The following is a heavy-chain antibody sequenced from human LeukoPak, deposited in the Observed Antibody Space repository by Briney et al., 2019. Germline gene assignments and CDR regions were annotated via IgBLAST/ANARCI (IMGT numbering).Heavy chain of an antibody. J-gene: IGHJ5*02. V-gene: IGHV3-7*01. Sequence: GGSLRLSCAASGFTFSSYWMSWVRQAPGRGLEWVAHIKEDGGEKYYVDSVKGRFTISRDNAKNLLYLQMNSLRTEDTAVYYCARLTVGTRPAAGTFDPWGQGTQVTVSS. CDR2: IKEDGGEK. D-gene: IGHD6-13*01. CDR1: GFTFSSYW. CDR3: ARLTVGTRPAAGTFDP.